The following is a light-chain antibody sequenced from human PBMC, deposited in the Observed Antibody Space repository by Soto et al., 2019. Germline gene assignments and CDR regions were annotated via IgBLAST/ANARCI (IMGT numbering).Light chain of an antibody. CDR2: AAS. Sequence: AIQLTQSPSSLSASVGDRVTITCRASQGISNDLGWYQQKPGKAPRLLIYAASNIKTGVPSRFSGSGSGTDFTLTISSLQPEDFATYYCLQDYNYPLTFGGGTQVEIK. J-gene: IGKJ4*01. CDR1: QGISND. V-gene: IGKV1-6*01. CDR3: LQDYNYPLT.